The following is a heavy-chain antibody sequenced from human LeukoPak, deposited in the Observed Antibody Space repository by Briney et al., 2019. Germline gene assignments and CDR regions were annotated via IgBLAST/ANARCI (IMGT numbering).Heavy chain of an antibody. CDR3: AREEYYSDNSGYYPDF. CDR1: GDSISSGSYY. V-gene: IGHV4-61*02. D-gene: IGHD3-22*01. Sequence: SQTLPLTCTVSGDSISSGSYYWSWIRQPAGKGLEWIGRIYTSGSTNYNPSLKSRVTISVDTSKNQFSLKLSSVTAADTAVYYCAREEYYSDNSGYYPDFWGQGTLVTVSS. CDR2: IYTSGST. J-gene: IGHJ4*02.